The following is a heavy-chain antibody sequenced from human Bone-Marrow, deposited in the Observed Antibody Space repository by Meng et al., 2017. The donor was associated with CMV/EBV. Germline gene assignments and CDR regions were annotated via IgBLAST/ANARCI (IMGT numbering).Heavy chain of an antibody. D-gene: IGHD1-20*01. CDR2: INPKSGVA. J-gene: IGHJ4*02. CDR1: GYTFIDYH. V-gene: IGHV1-2*02. Sequence: ASVKVSCKTTGYTFIDYHIDWMRQAPGQGPEWMGWINPKSGVADYAQKFQGRVTITTDESTSTAYMELSSLRSEDTAVYYCASSITGIPNDYWGQGTLVTVSS. CDR3: ASSITGIPNDY.